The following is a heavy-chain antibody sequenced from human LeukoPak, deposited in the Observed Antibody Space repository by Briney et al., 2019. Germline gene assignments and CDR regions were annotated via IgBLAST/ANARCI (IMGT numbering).Heavy chain of an antibody. V-gene: IGHV3-21*01. CDR1: GFTFSNYG. CDR2: ISSNSLFK. J-gene: IGHJ4*02. CDR3: ARSIAVTLPDY. Sequence: GGSLRLSCAASGFTFSNYGTHWVRQAPGKGLEWVSAISSNSLFKKYADSVKGRFTISRDNAKNSLYLQMNSLRAEDTAVYYCARSIAVTLPDYWGQGTLVTVSS. D-gene: IGHD6-19*01.